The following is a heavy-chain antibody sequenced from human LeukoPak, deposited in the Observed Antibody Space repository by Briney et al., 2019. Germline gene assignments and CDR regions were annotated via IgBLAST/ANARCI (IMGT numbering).Heavy chain of an antibody. CDR1: GYTFTGNY. CDR3: ATAGGYCSGGSCEYYFDY. D-gene: IGHD2-15*01. Sequence: ASVKVSCKASGYTFTGNYMHWVRQAPGQGLEWMGWINPNSGGTNYAQKFQGRVTMTRDTSISTAYMELSRLRSDDTAVYYCATAGGYCSGGSCEYYFDYWGQGTLATVSS. V-gene: IGHV1-2*02. CDR2: INPNSGGT. J-gene: IGHJ4*02.